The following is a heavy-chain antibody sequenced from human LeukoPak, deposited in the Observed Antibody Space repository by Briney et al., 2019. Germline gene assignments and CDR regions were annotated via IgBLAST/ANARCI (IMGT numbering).Heavy chain of an antibody. D-gene: IGHD1-26*01. CDR1: GGSISSYY. J-gene: IGHJ6*03. CDR2: IYTSGST. Sequence: SETLSLTCTVSGGSISSYYWSWIRQPPGKGLERIGYIYTSGSTNYNPSLKSRVTISVDTSKNQFSLKLSSVTAADTAVYYCARRSSLGYMDVWGKGTTVTVSS. CDR3: ARRSSLGYMDV. V-gene: IGHV4-4*09.